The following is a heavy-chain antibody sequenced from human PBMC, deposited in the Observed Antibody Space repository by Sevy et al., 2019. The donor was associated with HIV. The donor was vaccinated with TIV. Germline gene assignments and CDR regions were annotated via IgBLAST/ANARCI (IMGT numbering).Heavy chain of an antibody. D-gene: IGHD6-19*01. V-gene: IGHV3-74*01. CDR2: INSDGSST. J-gene: IGHJ6*02. CDR1: GFTFSSYW. Sequence: GGSLRLSCAASGFTFSSYWMHWVRQAPGKGLVWVSRINSDGSSTSYADSVKGRFTISRNNAKNTLYLQMNSLRAGDSAVDYCAREHSSGWYGLDYYYYYGMDVWGQGTTVTVSS. CDR3: AREHSSGWYGLDYYYYYGMDV.